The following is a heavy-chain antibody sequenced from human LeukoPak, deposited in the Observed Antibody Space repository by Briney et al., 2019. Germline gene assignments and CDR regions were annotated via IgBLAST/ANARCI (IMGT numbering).Heavy chain of an antibody. J-gene: IGHJ5*02. V-gene: IGHV4-39*01. D-gene: IGHD5-18*01. CDR2: IYYSGST. Sequence: PSETLSLTCTVSGGSISSSSYYWGWIRQPPGKGLEWIGSIYYSGSTYYNPSLKSRVTISVDTSKNQSSLKLSSVTAADTAVYYCARYWGDTAINWFDPWGQGTLVTVSS. CDR3: ARYWGDTAINWFDP. CDR1: GGSISSSSYY.